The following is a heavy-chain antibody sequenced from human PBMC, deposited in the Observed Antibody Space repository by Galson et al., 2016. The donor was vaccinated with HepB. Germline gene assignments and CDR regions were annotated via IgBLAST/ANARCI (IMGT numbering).Heavy chain of an antibody. Sequence: TLSLTCTVSGGSISGGGYYWSWIRQHPGKGLEWIGCIYLSGSGSTHYNPFLKSRATMSGDTAKNRFSLRLRSVTAADTAVYYCSRVGRLDFWSGYDVPPFDYWGQGTLVTVSS. D-gene: IGHD3-3*01. CDR2: IYLSGSGST. V-gene: IGHV4-31*03. CDR3: SRVGRLDFWSGYDVPPFDY. J-gene: IGHJ4*02. CDR1: GGSISGGGYY.